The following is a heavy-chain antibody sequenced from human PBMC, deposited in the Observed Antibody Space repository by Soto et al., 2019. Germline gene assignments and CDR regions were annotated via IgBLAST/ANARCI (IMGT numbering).Heavy chain of an antibody. V-gene: IGHV4-30-2*01. Sequence: TLSLTCAVSRGSISSGGYSWSWIRQPPANGXEWIGXISHSGRTQYXXSLKSRVTXSVERSKNQFSLKLSSVNAADTAVYYCARVPGPWRKGTLVTVSS. CDR1: RGSISSGGYS. J-gene: IGHJ5*02. CDR2: ISHSGRT. CDR3: ARVPGP.